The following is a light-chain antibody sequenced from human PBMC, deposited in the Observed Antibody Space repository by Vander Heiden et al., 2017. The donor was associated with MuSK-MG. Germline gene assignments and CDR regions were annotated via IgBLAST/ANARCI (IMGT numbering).Light chain of an antibody. Sequence: QSALTQPASVSGSPGPSITISCTGTSSDIGTYNYVSWYQQHPGKAPKLMIHDVSDRPSGVSIRFSGSKSGNTASLTISGLQAEDEADYYCISYTSSSTDYVFGTGTKVTVL. CDR1: SSDIGTYNY. J-gene: IGLJ1*01. CDR2: DVS. V-gene: IGLV2-14*03. CDR3: ISYTSSSTDYV.